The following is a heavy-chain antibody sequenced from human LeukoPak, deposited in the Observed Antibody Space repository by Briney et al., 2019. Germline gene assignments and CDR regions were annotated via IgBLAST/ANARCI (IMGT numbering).Heavy chain of an antibody. D-gene: IGHD2-15*01. CDR3: ARGPVVAATRGNWFDP. V-gene: IGHV3-21*01. J-gene: IGHJ5*02. CDR1: GFTFSSYS. Sequence: GGSLRLSCAASGFTFSSYSMSWVRQAPGKGLEWVSSISSSSSYIYYADSVKGRFTISRDNAKNSLYLQMNSLRAEDTAVYYCARGPVVAATRGNWFDPWGQGTLVTVSS. CDR2: ISSSSSYI.